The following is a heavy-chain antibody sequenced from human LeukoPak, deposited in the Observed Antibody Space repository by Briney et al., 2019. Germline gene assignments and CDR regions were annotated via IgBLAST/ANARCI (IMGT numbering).Heavy chain of an antibody. V-gene: IGHV3-33*01. J-gene: IGHJ3*02. CDR1: GFTFSSYG. CDR3: TRDSYSGNHYGTFDI. Sequence: GRSLRLSCAASGFTFSSYGMHWVRQAPGKGLEWMAVIWYDGSNKYYADSVKGRFTISRDNSKNTLYLQMNSLRAEDTAVYYCTRDSYSGNHYGTFDIWGQGTMVTASS. CDR2: IWYDGSNK. D-gene: IGHD1-26*01.